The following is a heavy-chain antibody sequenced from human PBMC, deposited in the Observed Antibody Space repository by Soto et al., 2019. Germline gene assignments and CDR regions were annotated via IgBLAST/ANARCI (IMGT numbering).Heavy chain of an antibody. CDR3: AKDREYYYDSGAHYDAFDI. V-gene: IGHV3-23*01. CDR1: GFTFSSYA. D-gene: IGHD3-22*01. J-gene: IGHJ3*02. CDR2: ISGSGDKT. Sequence: GGSLRLSCAASGFTFSSYAMSWVRQAPGKXLEWVSGISGSGDKTYYVDSVKGRFTFSRDNSKSTLYLQMNSLRDEDTAVYYCAKDREYYYDSGAHYDAFDIWGQGTMVTVSS.